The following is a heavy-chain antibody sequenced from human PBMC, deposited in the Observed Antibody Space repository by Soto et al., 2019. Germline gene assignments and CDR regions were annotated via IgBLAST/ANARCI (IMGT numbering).Heavy chain of an antibody. CDR2: ISAYNGNT. V-gene: IGHV1-18*01. D-gene: IGHD3-16*01. Sequence: QVQLVQSGAEVKKPGASVKVSCKASGYTFTNFGISWVRQAPGQGLEWMGWISAYNGNTNYAQKFQGRVTMTTDTSTGTSYMEVRSLRFSDTAVYYWARGGTPIDYWGQGTLVTVSS. CDR3: ARGGTPIDY. CDR1: GYTFTNFG. J-gene: IGHJ4*02.